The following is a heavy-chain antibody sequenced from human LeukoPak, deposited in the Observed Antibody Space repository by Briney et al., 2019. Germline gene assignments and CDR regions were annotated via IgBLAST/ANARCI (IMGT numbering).Heavy chain of an antibody. Sequence: GGSLRLSCAASGFTFSNYWMHWVRQDPGKGLVWVSFINPDGSTTNYADSVKGRFTISRDNSKNTLYLQMNSLRAEDTAVYYCAKVMGDYYGSGSQKRPDAYGADIWGQGTMVTVSS. V-gene: IGHV3-74*01. CDR3: AKVMGDYYGSGSQKRPDAYGADI. CDR2: INPDGSTT. J-gene: IGHJ3*02. CDR1: GFTFSNYW. D-gene: IGHD3-10*01.